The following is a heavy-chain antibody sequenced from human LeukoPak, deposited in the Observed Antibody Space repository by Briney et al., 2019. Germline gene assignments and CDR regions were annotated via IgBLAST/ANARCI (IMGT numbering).Heavy chain of an antibody. V-gene: IGHV4-39*01. CDR3: ASFLWVISFDY. CDR2: IYYSGST. D-gene: IGHD2-21*01. Sequence: SETLSLTCTVSGGSISSNNYYWGWIRQPPGKGLEWIGSIYYSGSTYYNPSLKSRVTISVDTSKNQFSLKLSSVTAAATAVYYCASFLWVISFDYWGQGTLVTVSS. J-gene: IGHJ4*02. CDR1: GGSISSNNYY.